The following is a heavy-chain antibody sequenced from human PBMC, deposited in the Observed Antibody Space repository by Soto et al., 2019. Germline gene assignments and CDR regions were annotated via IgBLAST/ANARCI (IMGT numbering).Heavy chain of an antibody. Sequence: QVQLRESGPGLLKPSETLSLTCTVSGDSVSSDGYFWTWVRQPPGKGLECIAYISYTGDTNYHPSCKSRVTISVDTSRNQFSLKVRSVSAADTAMYFWARIVVVVTIDYWGQATLVTVSS. V-gene: IGHV4-61*08. CDR2: ISYTGDT. CDR3: ARIVVVVTIDY. CDR1: GDSVSSDGYF. D-gene: IGHD2-15*01. J-gene: IGHJ4*02.